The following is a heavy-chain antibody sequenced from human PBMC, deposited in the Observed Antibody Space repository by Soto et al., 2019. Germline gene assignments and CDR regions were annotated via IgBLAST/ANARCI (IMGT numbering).Heavy chain of an antibody. CDR1: GFTFSTFS. CDR2: ISYDGSEK. CDR3: ARGPESGDF. V-gene: IGHV3-30*04. D-gene: IGHD1-26*01. J-gene: IGHJ4*02. Sequence: QVQLVESGGGVVQPGRSLRLSCATSGFTFSTFSMHWVRQAPGKGLEWVAHISYDGSEKDYADSVKGRFTISRDNSDNTVFLQMNSLTSEDTGVYYCARGPESGDFWGQGTLVTVPS.